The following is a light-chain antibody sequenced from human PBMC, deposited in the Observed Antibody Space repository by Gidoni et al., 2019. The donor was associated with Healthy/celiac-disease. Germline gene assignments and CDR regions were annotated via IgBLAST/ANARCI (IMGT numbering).Light chain of an antibody. CDR1: QSVSSY. Sequence: EIVLTQSPATLSLSPGDRATLSCRASQSVSSYLAWYQQKPGQAPRLLIYDASNRATGIPARFSVSGSGTDFTLTISSLEPEDFAVYYCQQRSNWPPEYTFGQGTKLEIK. V-gene: IGKV3-11*01. J-gene: IGKJ2*01. CDR3: QQRSNWPPEYT. CDR2: DAS.